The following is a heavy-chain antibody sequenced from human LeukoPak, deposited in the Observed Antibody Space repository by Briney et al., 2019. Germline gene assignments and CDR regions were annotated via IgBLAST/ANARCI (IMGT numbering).Heavy chain of an antibody. D-gene: IGHD3-22*01. CDR3: ARVGYYYDISGFPAWFDP. V-gene: IGHV4-39*07. Sequence: SETLSLTCTVSGGSIVSSNYYWGWIRQPPGKGLEWLGTIYYSGSTYYNPSLRSRVTISVDTSKNQFFLKLSSVTAADTAVYYCARVGYYYDISGFPAWFDPWGQGTLVIVSS. CDR1: GGSIVSSNYY. CDR2: IYYSGST. J-gene: IGHJ5*02.